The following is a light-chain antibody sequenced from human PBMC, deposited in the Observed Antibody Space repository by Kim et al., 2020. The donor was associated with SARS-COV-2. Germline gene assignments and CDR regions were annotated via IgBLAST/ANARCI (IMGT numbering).Light chain of an antibody. CDR1: TLGDKY. CDR3: QAWDSSTLV. CDR2: QDS. V-gene: IGLV3-1*01. Sequence: VPPGQTASITCSGDTLGDKYACWYQQKPGQSPVLVIDQDSKRPSGIPERFSGSTSGNAATLTIGGTQAMDEADYYCQAWDSSTLVFGAGTKVTVL. J-gene: IGLJ1*01.